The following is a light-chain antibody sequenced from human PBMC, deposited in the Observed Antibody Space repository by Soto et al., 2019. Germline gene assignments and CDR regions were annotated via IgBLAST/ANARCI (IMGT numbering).Light chain of an antibody. CDR1: QSVLYSSNNKNY. CDR2: WAS. J-gene: IGKJ1*01. CDR3: RHCYGTPWT. Sequence: DIVMTQSPDSLAVSLGERATINCKSSQSVLYSSNNKNYLAWSQQKPGQPPKLLIYWASTRESGVPDRVCGSGFGTDVTHTITNLQAEDVAVYYCRHCYGTPWTFGQGTKVEIK. V-gene: IGKV4-1*01.